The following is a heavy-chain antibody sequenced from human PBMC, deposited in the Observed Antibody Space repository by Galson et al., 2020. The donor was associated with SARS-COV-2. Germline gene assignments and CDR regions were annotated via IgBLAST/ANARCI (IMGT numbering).Heavy chain of an antibody. J-gene: IGHJ6*02. V-gene: IGHV1-69*13. Sequence: SVKVSCKASGGTFSSYAISWVRQAPGQGLEWMGGIIPIFGTANYAQKFQGRVTITADESTSTAYMELSSLRSEDTAVYYCARDPYSSGWSYYGMDVWGQGTTVTVSS. CDR1: GGTFSSYA. D-gene: IGHD6-19*01. CDR2: IIPIFGTA. CDR3: ARDPYSSGWSYYGMDV.